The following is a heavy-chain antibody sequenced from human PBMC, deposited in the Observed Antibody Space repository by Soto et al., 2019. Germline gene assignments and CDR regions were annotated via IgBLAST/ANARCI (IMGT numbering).Heavy chain of an antibody. J-gene: IGHJ4*02. CDR2: VNHGGTS. D-gene: IGHD1-26*01. CDR3: ARREIKAPIDY. V-gene: IGHV4-34*01. Sequence: SETLSLTCAVHGGSFSGYYWDWIRQPPGKGLEWIGEVNHGGTSNYNPSLKSRAIISVDTSKNQFSLKLTSVTAVDSAVYYCARREIKAPIDYWAQRTLVTVSS. CDR1: GGSFSGYY.